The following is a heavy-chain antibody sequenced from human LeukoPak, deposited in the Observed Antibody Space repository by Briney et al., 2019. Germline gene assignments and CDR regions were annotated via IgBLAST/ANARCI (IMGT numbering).Heavy chain of an antibody. Sequence: GESLKISCKGSGYSFTSYWIGWVRQMPGKGLEWMGIIYPGDSDTRYSPSFQGQVTISADKSISTAYLQWSSLKASDTAMYYCARTLSGYSGYDYNWFDPWGQGTLVTVSS. V-gene: IGHV5-51*01. CDR1: GYSFTSYW. J-gene: IGHJ5*02. D-gene: IGHD5-12*01. CDR2: IYPGDSDT. CDR3: ARTLSGYSGYDYNWFDP.